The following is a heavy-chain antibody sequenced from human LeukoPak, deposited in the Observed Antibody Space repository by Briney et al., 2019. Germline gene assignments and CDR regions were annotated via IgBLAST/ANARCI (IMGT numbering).Heavy chain of an antibody. CDR3: ARSGSGSDYYFYYMDV. D-gene: IGHD3-10*01. J-gene: IGHJ6*03. V-gene: IGHV4-38-2*01. CDR2: IYHSGTT. Sequence: PSETLSLTCAVSGYSISSGYYWGWIRPPPGKGLEWIGIIYHSGTTYYNPSLMSRVTISVDTSKNQFSLKVTSVTAADTAVYYCARSGSGSDYYFYYMDVWGKGTTVTVSS. CDR1: GYSISSGYY.